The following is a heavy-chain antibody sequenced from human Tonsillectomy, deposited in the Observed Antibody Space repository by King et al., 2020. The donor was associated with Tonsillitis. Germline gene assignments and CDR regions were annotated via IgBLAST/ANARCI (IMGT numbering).Heavy chain of an antibody. Sequence: QLVQSGGGLVQPGGSLRLSCAASGFTFSSYDMHWVRQATGKCLEWVSAIGTAVDTYSAGSVKGRFTISRENAKNSLYFHMNSLRAEDTAVYYCARSYYSDFFDYWGQVTLVTVSS. D-gene: IGHD1-26*01. J-gene: IGHJ4*02. V-gene: IGHV3-13*01. CDR1: GFTFSSYD. CDR2: IGTAVDT. CDR3: ARSYYSDFFDY.